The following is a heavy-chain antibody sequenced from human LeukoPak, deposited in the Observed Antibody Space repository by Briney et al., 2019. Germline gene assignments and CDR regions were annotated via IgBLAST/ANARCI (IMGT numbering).Heavy chain of an antibody. J-gene: IGHJ4*02. CDR3: AKGLFDSSGYSEHFDY. D-gene: IGHD3-22*01. Sequence: AGGSLRLSCAASGFSFSSCDMSWVRQAPGKGLEWVSGIRTSGDSTYYADSVKGRFTISRDNSRDTLNLQMNSLRAEDTAVYYCAKGLFDSSGYSEHFDYWGQGTQVTVSS. CDR2: IRTSGDST. CDR1: GFSFSSCD. V-gene: IGHV3-23*01.